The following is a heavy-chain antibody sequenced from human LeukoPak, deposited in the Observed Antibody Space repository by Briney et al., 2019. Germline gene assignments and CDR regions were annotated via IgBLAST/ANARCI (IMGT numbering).Heavy chain of an antibody. J-gene: IGHJ4*02. CDR3: AKDSSISGSSGYY. CDR2: ISGSGGST. V-gene: IGHV3-23*01. Sequence: GGSLRLSCAASGFTLSSYAMSWVRQAPGKGLEWVSAISGSGGSTYYADSVKGRFTISRDNSKNTLYLQMNSLRAEDTAVYYCAKDSSISGSSGYYWGQGTLVTVSS. CDR1: GFTLSSYA. D-gene: IGHD3-22*01.